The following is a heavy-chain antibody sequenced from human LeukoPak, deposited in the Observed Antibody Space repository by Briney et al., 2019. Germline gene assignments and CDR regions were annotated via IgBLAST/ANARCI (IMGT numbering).Heavy chain of an antibody. Sequence: ASVKVSCKASGYTFTGYYIHWVRLAPGQGLEWMGWINPNTGGTNYAQKFQGRVTMTRDTPITTAYMELSRLTSDDTALYYCARSEYGGCPSNYWGQGTLVTVSS. V-gene: IGHV1-2*02. CDR3: ARSEYGGCPSNY. CDR1: GYTFTGYY. D-gene: IGHD4-23*01. J-gene: IGHJ4*02. CDR2: INPNTGGT.